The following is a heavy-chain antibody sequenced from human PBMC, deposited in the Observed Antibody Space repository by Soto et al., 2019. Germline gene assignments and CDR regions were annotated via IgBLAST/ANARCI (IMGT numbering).Heavy chain of an antibody. CDR1: GGSISSSNW. V-gene: IGHV4-4*02. D-gene: IGHD3-22*01. CDR3: ARGMIARGGRDGNFDY. Sequence: QVQLQESGPGLVKPSGTLSLTCAVSGGSISSSNWWSWVRQPPGKGLEWIGEIYHSGSTNYNPSLKSRGTISVDKSKNQFSLKLSSVTAADTAVYYCARGMIARGGRDGNFDYWGQGTLVTVSS. CDR2: IYHSGST. J-gene: IGHJ4*02.